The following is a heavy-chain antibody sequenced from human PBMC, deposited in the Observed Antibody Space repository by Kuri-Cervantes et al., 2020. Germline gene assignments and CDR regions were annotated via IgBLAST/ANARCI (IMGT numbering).Heavy chain of an antibody. D-gene: IGHD3-22*01. J-gene: IGHJ4*02. CDR1: GFTFNSYS. V-gene: IGHV3-21*03. CDR2: ISRHSRYI. Sequence: GESLKISCTASGFTFNSYSMNWVRQAPGKGLEWVSSISRHSRYIYYADSVKGRFTISRDNAKNSLYLQMNNLTIEDTAVYYCVRQEFYAASGYLFDYWGQGVLVTVSS. CDR3: VRQEFYAASGYLFDY.